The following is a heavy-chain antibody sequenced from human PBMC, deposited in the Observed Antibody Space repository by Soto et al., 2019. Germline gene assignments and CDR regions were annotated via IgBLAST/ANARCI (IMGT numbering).Heavy chain of an antibody. CDR3: ARDHNFRDGYNHQYYYYYPLDV. CDR1: GGTFSSYA. CDR2: IIPIFGPP. V-gene: IGHV1-69*01. D-gene: IGHD5-12*01. J-gene: IGHJ6*02. Sequence: VQLVQSGAEVKKPGSSVKVSCKLSGGTFSSYAISWVRQAPGQGLEWIGGIIPIFGPPNYAQKFQGRVKITADDSNTTSFMELSSLGSEDTAVYYCARDHNFRDGYNHQYYYYYPLDVWGQGTPVTVS.